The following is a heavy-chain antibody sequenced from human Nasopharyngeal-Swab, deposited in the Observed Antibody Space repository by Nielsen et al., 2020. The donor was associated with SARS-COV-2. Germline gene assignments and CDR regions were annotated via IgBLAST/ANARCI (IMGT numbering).Heavy chain of an antibody. CDR1: GYSFSSYW. V-gene: IGHV5-51*01. J-gene: IGHJ4*02. Sequence: GGSLRLSCKGSGYSFSSYWIGWVRQMPGKGLEWMGIIYPGDSETRYSPSFQGQVTISADKSISTAYLQWSSLKASDTAMYYCARWVVDCSSTSCHYYFDYWGQGTLVTVSS. CDR2: IYPGDSET. D-gene: IGHD2-2*01. CDR3: ARWVVDCSSTSCHYYFDY.